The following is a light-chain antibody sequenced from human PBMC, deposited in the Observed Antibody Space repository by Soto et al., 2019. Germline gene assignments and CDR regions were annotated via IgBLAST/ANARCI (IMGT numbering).Light chain of an antibody. J-gene: IGKJ3*01. CDR3: QQFGTSPLVT. CDR2: GVS. Sequence: ELVLTQSPGTLSLSPGERATLSCRASQSVNTKYLAWYQQKPGQAPRLLIYGVSSRATGIPDRFSGSGSGTDFILTISRVEPEDFAVYYCQQFGTSPLVTFGPGTRWIS. CDR1: QSVNTKY. V-gene: IGKV3-20*01.